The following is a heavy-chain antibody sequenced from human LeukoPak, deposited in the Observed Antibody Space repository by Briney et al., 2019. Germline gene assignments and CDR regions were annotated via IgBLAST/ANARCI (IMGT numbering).Heavy chain of an antibody. Sequence: GPVKVSCKASGYTFTSYGISWVRQAPGQGLEWMGWISAYNGNTNYAQKLQGRVTITTDTSTSTAYMELRSLRSDDTAVYYCARGATMVRGVTSLGYWGQGTLVTVSS. CDR3: ARGATMVRGVTSLGY. CDR1: GYTFTSYG. J-gene: IGHJ4*02. CDR2: ISAYNGNT. D-gene: IGHD3-10*01. V-gene: IGHV1-18*01.